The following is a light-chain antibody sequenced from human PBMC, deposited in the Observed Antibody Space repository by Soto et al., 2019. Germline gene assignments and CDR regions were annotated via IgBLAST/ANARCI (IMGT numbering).Light chain of an antibody. Sequence: EVVLTQSPATLSVSPGERVTLSCRASQSVDYNLAWYQQKPGQAPRLLIYGVATRATGIPARFSGSGSGTEFTLTISSLQSEDFASYDCQQYKTWLTFGGGNKVEIK. V-gene: IGKV3-15*01. CDR3: QQYKTWLT. CDR2: GVA. J-gene: IGKJ4*01. CDR1: QSVDYN.